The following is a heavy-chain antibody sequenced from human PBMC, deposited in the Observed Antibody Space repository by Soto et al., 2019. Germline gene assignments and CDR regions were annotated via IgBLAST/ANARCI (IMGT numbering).Heavy chain of an antibody. D-gene: IGHD5-18*01. V-gene: IGHV3-23*01. Sequence: GGSLRLSYAASGFTFSSYAMSWVRQAPGKGLEWVSAISGSGGSTYYADSVKGRFTISRDNSKNTLYLQMNSLRAEDTAVYYCAKDEGYSYGYPYFDYWGQGTLVTVSS. CDR3: AKDEGYSYGYPYFDY. CDR1: GFTFSSYA. J-gene: IGHJ4*02. CDR2: ISGSGGST.